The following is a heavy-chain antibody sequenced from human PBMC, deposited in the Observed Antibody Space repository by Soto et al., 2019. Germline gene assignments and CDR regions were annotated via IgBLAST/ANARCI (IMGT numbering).Heavy chain of an antibody. J-gene: IGHJ6*02. Sequence: QVQLQESGPGLVKPSGTLSLTCAVSGGSISSSNWWSWVRQPPGKGLEWIGEIYHSGSTNYNPSLKSRVTISVDKSKNQFSLKLSSVTAADTAVYYCAREFGIAVAGGLGTHGKIYYYGMDVWGQGTTVTVSS. CDR1: GGSISSSNW. D-gene: IGHD6-19*01. V-gene: IGHV4-4*02. CDR3: AREFGIAVAGGLGTHGKIYYYGMDV. CDR2: IYHSGST.